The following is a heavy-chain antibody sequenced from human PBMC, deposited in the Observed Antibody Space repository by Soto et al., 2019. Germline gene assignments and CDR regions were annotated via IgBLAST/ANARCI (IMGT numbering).Heavy chain of an antibody. CDR1: GYTFTSYY. J-gene: IGHJ4*02. CDR2: ISAYNGNT. D-gene: IGHD6-19*01. Sequence: ASVKVSCKASGYTFTSYYMHWVRQAPGQGLEWMGWISAYNGNTNYAQKLQGRVTMTTDTSTSTAYMELRSLRSDDTAVYYCARDYSSGWYYFDYWGQGTLVTVSS. CDR3: ARDYSSGWYYFDY. V-gene: IGHV1-18*04.